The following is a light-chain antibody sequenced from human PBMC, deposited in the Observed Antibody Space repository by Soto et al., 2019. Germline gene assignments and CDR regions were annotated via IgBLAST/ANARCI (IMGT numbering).Light chain of an antibody. CDR3: QQSYSTPLT. CDR1: QSISTY. V-gene: IGKV1-39*01. Sequence: DIQMTQSPSSLSASVGDRVIITCRASQSISTYVNWYQQRPGTAPKLLLYAASTLQRGVPSRFSGSGSGTDFTLTISSLQPEDFATYYCQQSYSTPLTFGGGTKVDIK. J-gene: IGKJ4*01. CDR2: AAS.